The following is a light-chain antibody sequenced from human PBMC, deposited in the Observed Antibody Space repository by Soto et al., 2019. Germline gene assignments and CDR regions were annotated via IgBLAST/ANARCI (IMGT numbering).Light chain of an antibody. V-gene: IGKV3-20*01. CDR2: GAS. J-gene: IGKJ1*01. CDR1: QSVSSN. Sequence: EIVTTQSPATLPVSPGERSSLSCMASQSVSSNLAWYQQKPGQAPRLLIFGASSRATGIPDRFSGSGSGTDFTLTISRLEPEDFAVYYCQQYGSSPQTFGQGTKVDIK. CDR3: QQYGSSPQT.